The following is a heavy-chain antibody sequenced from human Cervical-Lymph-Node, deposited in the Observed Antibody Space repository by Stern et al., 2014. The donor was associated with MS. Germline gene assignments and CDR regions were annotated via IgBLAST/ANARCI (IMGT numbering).Heavy chain of an antibody. CDR3: ATSRPVGHFDY. CDR1: GGSISSSSFS. CDR2: IYYSGSP. J-gene: IGHJ4*02. V-gene: IGHV4-39*01. D-gene: IGHD1-26*01. Sequence: QVQLQESGPGLVKPSETLSLTCTVSGGSISSSSFSWGWLRPPPGNGLEGIGSIYYSGSPPYTPPLKSRLPISVDTSKNQFSLKLSCVTAADTAVYYCATSRPVGHFDYWGQGTLVTVSS.